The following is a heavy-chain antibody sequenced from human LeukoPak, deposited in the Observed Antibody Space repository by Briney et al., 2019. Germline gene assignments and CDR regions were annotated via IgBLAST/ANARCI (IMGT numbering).Heavy chain of an antibody. CDR3: ARDAGVAFGNYVNYFDY. CDR2: IWYDGTNI. J-gene: IGHJ4*02. V-gene: IGHV3-33*01. D-gene: IGHD4-11*01. Sequence: PGTSLRLSCAASGLILSSYGIHWVRQAPGKGLEWVAVIWYDGTNIYYGDSVKGRFSISRDNSKNTVYLQMDSLRAEDTAVYYCARDAGVAFGNYVNYFDYWGQGTLVTVSS. CDR1: GLILSSYG.